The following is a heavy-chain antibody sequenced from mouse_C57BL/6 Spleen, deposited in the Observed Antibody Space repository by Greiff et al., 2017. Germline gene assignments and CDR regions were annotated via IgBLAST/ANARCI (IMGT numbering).Heavy chain of an antibody. D-gene: IGHD2-3*01. V-gene: IGHV1-82*01. CDR1: GYAFSSSW. CDR2: IYPGDGDT. Sequence: QVQLQQSGPELVKPGASVKISCKASGYAFSSSWMNWVKQRPGKGLELIGRIYPGDGDTNYNGKFKGKATLTADKSSSTAYMQLSSLPSEDSAVYFDARGGDGYYICYAMDYWGQGTSVTVSS. J-gene: IGHJ4*01. CDR3: ARGGDGYYICYAMDY.